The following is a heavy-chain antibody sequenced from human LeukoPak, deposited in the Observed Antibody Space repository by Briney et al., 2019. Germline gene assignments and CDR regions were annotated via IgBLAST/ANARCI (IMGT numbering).Heavy chain of an antibody. V-gene: IGHV3-23*01. CDR1: GFTFSSYA. D-gene: IGHD3-9*01. J-gene: IGHJ4*02. CDR3: AKDVLRYFDWSLFDY. CDR2: ISGSGGST. Sequence: AGGSQRLSCAASGFTFSSYAMSWVRQAPGKGLEWVSAISGSGGSTYYADSVKGRFTISRDNSKNTLYLQMNSMRAEDTAVYYCAKDVLRYFDWSLFDYWGQGTLVTVSS.